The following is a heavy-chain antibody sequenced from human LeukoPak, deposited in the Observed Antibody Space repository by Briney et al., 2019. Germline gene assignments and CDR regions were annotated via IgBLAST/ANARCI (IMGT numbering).Heavy chain of an antibody. Sequence: SGPTLVNPTETLTLTFTFSGFSLSTRQLRVTWIRQPPGKALEWLARFDWDVDKFYSTSLRTRLTISTDTSKNQVVLTMTNMDPVDTATYYCARHGATPAGHYFDNWGQGTLVTVSS. D-gene: IGHD4-17*01. V-gene: IGHV2-70*04. CDR3: ARHGATPAGHYFDN. CDR1: GFSLSTRQLR. J-gene: IGHJ4*02. CDR2: FDWDVDK.